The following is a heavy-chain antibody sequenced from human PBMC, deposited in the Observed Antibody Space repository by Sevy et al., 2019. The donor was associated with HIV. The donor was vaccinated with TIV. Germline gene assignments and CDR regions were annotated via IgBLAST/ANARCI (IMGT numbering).Heavy chain of an antibody. Sequence: SETLSLTCTVSGGSISGYYWSWIRQPPGKGLKWIGYMSYSGSTNYIPSLKSRVIISIDTSKNQISLKLSSVTAADTAVYYCARHREYGSGNYYNREFDHRGQRTLVTVSS. J-gene: IGHJ4*02. V-gene: IGHV4-59*08. CDR1: GGSISGYY. CDR2: MSYSGST. D-gene: IGHD3-10*01. CDR3: ARHREYGSGNYYNREFDH.